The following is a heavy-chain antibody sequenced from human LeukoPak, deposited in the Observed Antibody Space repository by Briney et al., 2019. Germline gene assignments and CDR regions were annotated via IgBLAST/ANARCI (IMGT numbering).Heavy chain of an antibody. CDR2: INPGDSDP. CDR1: GYNFTNYW. D-gene: IGHD3-22*01. J-gene: IGHJ3*02. V-gene: IGHV5-51*01. Sequence: VESLKISCKGSGYNFTNYWVAEVRQMPGKGLEWMGIINPGDSDPRYSPSFPGQVTISVDKSISTAYLQWSSLKASDTAMYYCARQGGYDSSGYHTGFDAFDIWGQGTMVTVSS. CDR3: ARQGGYDSSGYHTGFDAFDI.